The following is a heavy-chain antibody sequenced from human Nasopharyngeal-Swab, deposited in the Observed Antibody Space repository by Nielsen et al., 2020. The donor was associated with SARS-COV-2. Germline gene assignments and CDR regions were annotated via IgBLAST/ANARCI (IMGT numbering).Heavy chain of an antibody. D-gene: IGHD3-22*01. V-gene: IGHV4-4*02. CDR2: IYSSGST. Sequence: SETLSLTCAVSGGSISSSNWWSWVRQPPGKGLEWIGEIYSSGSTNYNPSLKSRVTISVDTSKNQFSLKLTSVTAADTAVYYCARDGDSSGYYSYYMDVWGKGTTVTVSS. J-gene: IGHJ6*03. CDR1: GGSISSSNW. CDR3: ARDGDSSGYYSYYMDV.